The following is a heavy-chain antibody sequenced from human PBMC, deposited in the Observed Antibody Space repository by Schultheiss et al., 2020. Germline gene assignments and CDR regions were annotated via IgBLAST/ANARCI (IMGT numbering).Heavy chain of an antibody. V-gene: IGHV4-59*08. CDR1: GGSISSYY. Sequence: SQTLSLTCTVSGGSISSYYWSWIRQPPGKGLEWIGSIYYSGSTNYNPSLKSRVTISVDTSKNQFSLKLSSVTAADTAVYYCARLKGRGVLDYWGQGTLVTVSS. D-gene: IGHD3-10*01. CDR2: IYYSGST. CDR3: ARLKGRGVLDY. J-gene: IGHJ4*02.